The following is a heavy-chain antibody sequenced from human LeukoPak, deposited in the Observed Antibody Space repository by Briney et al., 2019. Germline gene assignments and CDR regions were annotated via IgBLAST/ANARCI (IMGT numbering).Heavy chain of an antibody. D-gene: IGHD3-22*01. Sequence: ASVKVSCKASDYTFITYGLSWVRQAPGQGLEWMGCINTYNGNTNYAQKLQGRVTMTTDTSTNTAYMELRSLRSDDTAVYYCARDRSEHYDRSAYSWNDAFDLWGQGTMVTVSS. CDR2: INTYNGNT. CDR3: ARDRSEHYDRSAYSWNDAFDL. J-gene: IGHJ3*01. V-gene: IGHV1-18*01. CDR1: DYTFITYG.